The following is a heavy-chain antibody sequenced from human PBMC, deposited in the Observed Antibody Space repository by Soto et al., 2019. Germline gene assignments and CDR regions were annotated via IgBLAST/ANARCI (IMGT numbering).Heavy chain of an antibody. CDR2: IVPSLDTT. CDR1: GGTFSSSG. J-gene: IGHJ6*02. D-gene: IGHD3-16*02. Sequence: QVHLVQSGTEVKKPGSSVKVSCKASGGTFSSSGFSWVRQAAGQGREWMGMIVPSLDTTNYAQKFQARVTITADEVTSTAYMELRSLRSEDTAVYYCARWPQPRYTADPYAVDVWGQWTRVIVSS. CDR3: ARWPQPRYTADPYAVDV. V-gene: IGHV1-69*11.